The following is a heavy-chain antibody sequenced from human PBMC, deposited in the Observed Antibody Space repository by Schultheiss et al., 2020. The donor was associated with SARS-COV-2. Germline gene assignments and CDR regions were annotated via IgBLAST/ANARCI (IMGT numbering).Heavy chain of an antibody. CDR1: GGSISSYY. Sequence: SETLSLTCTVSGGSISSYYWSWIRQPPGKGLEWIGSIYYSGSTNYNPSLKSRVTISVDTSKNQFSLKLSSVTAADTAIYYCARHRSYCGGDCYIHWFDPWGQGTLVTVSS. J-gene: IGHJ5*02. V-gene: IGHV4-59*08. CDR2: IYYSGST. D-gene: IGHD2-21*01. CDR3: ARHRSYCGGDCYIHWFDP.